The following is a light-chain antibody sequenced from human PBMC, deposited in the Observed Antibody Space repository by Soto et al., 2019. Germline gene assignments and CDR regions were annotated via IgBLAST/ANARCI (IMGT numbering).Light chain of an antibody. CDR2: EVT. J-gene: IGLJ2*01. CDR3: SSFAGSNSVV. V-gene: IGLV2-8*01. CDR1: SNDVGGYNY. Sequence: QSALTQPPSASGSPGQSVTISCTGTSNDVGGYNYVSWYQQHPGKAPKLMIYEVTKRPSGVPDRFSGSTSRNTASLTVSGLQAEDEADYYCSSFAGSNSVVFGGGTKLTVL.